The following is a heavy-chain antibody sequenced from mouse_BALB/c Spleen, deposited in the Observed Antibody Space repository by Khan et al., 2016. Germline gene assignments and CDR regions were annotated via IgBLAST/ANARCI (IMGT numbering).Heavy chain of an antibody. CDR3: ARYSTTVVAPLDY. CDR2: FNPSSSYT. CDR1: GYSFTSYT. V-gene: IGHV1-4*01. J-gene: IGHJ2*01. Sequence: QVQLQQSGAELARPGASVKMSCKASGYSFTSYTMHWVKQRPGQGLEWLGFFNPSSSYTNYNQNFKDKATLTADNSSSTAYMQLSSLTSEDSAVYFCARYSTTVVAPLDYWGQGTTLTVSS. D-gene: IGHD1-1*01.